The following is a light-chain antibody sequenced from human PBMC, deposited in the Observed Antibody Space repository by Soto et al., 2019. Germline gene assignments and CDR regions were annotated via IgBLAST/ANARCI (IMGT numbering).Light chain of an antibody. V-gene: IGKV1-8*01. CDR3: QQLRMYPST. Sequence: AIRITQSPSSFSASTGDRVTITCRASQGISNNLAWYQQKPGKAPKLLIYKTSDLESGVPSRFSGSGSGTDFALTITSLQAEDFATYYCQQLRMYPSTFGGGTKGDIK. CDR1: QGISNN. CDR2: KTS. J-gene: IGKJ4*01.